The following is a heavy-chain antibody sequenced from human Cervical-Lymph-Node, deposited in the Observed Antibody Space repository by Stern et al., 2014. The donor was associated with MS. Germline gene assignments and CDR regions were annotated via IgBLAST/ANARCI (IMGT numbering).Heavy chain of an antibody. V-gene: IGHV3-30*04. J-gene: IGHJ4*02. CDR2: ISYDGSNK. CDR1: GFTFSRHA. Sequence: VQLVESGGGVVQPGRSLRLSCAASGFTFSRHAMHWVRQAPGKGLDWVAVISYDGSNKDYADSVKGRFTISRDNSKNTLYLQVNSLRAEDTAVYYCARDRWYYDSSGTFDSWGQGTLVTVSS. D-gene: IGHD3-22*01. CDR3: ARDRWYYDSSGTFDS.